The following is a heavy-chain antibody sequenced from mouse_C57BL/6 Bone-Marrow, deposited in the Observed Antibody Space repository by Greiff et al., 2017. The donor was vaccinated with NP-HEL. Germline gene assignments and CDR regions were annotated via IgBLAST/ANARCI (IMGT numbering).Heavy chain of an antibody. CDR3: TLFITTVVEGY. CDR2: IYPGNCAT. V-gene: IGHV1-5*01. J-gene: IGHJ2*01. D-gene: IGHD1-1*01. Sequence: RPGPGLEWLGAIYPGNCATSYNQKFKGKAKLTAVTSASTAYMELSSLTNEDSAVYYCTLFITTVVEGYWGQGTTLTVSA.